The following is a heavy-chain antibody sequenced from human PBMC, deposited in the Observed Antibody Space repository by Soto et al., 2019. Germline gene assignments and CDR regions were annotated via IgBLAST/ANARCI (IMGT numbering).Heavy chain of an antibody. CDR1: GFTFSSYG. J-gene: IGHJ6*02. V-gene: IGHV3-30*18. D-gene: IGHD5-18*01. CDR3: AKDWGYGFYYYYGMDV. CDR2: ISYDGSNK. Sequence: QVQLVASGGGVVQPGRSLRLSCAASGFTFSSYGMHWVRQAPGKGLEWVAVISYDGSNKYYADSVKGRFTISRDNSKNTLYLQMNSLRAEDTAVYYCAKDWGYGFYYYYGMDVWGQGTTVTVSS.